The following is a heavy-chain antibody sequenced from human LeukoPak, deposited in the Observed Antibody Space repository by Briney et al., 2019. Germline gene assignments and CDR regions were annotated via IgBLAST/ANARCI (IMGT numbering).Heavy chain of an antibody. CDR2: ISAYNGET. J-gene: IGHJ2*01. Sequence: ASVKVSCKASGYTFRSYGLSWVRQALGQGLEWLGWISAYNGETRYEQNFQGRVTLTTDTSTTTAYMELRSLRSDDTAVYYCARVGMWIGWSLELWGRGTLVTVSS. V-gene: IGHV1-18*01. CDR1: GYTFRSYG. CDR3: ARVGMWIGWSLEL. D-gene: IGHD5-12*01.